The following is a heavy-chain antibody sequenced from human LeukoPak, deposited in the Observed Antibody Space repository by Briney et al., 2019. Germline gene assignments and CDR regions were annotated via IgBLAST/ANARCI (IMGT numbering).Heavy chain of an antibody. Sequence: GGSLRLSCVASGFTVSSNYMSWVRQAPGKGLEWVSVIYSGGNTYYADSVKGRFTISRDTSRNTLFLQMNSLRADDTAVYYCARWTARPLGHFDYWGQGTLVTVSS. CDR3: ARWTARPLGHFDY. CDR2: IYSGGNT. CDR1: GFTVSSNY. D-gene: IGHD6-6*01. V-gene: IGHV3-66*01. J-gene: IGHJ4*02.